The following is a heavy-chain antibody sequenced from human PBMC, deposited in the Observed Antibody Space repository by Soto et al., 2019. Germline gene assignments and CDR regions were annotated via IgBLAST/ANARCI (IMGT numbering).Heavy chain of an antibody. D-gene: IGHD6-19*01. Sequence: GASVKVSCKASGFTFTSSAVQWVRQARGQRLEWIGWIVVGSGSTNYAQKFQERVTITRDMSTSTAYMELSSLRSEDTAVYYCAAGNWSSGWYPQDYWGQGTLVTVSS. J-gene: IGHJ4*02. CDR2: IVVGSGST. CDR1: GFTFTSSA. V-gene: IGHV1-58*01. CDR3: AAGNWSSGWYPQDY.